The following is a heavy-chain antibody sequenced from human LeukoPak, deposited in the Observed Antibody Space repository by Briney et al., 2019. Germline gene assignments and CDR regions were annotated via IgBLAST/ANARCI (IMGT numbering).Heavy chain of an antibody. CDR2: ISYDGSNK. CDR1: GFTFSSYA. Sequence: PTGGSLRLSCAASGFTFSSYAMHWVRQAPGKGLEWVAVISYDGSNKYYADSVKGRFTISRDNSKNTLYLQMNSLRAEDTAVYYCARVHSRGVAGTHGDKLLYYFDYWGQGTLVTVSS. D-gene: IGHD6-19*01. CDR3: ARVHSRGVAGTHGDKLLYYFDY. V-gene: IGHV3-30-3*01. J-gene: IGHJ4*02.